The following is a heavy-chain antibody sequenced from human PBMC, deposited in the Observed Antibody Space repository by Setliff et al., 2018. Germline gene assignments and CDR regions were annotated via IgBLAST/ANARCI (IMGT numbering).Heavy chain of an antibody. J-gene: IGHJ4*01. Sequence: ASVKVSCKTSGFRFTSFGFSWVRQAPGQGLEWMGWISPYSGESNYAQKFQDRLTVTADTSTKTTYMELRSLTSDDTAVYYCARRSGDRGMTTGWPDDFDYWGRGTLVTVSS. V-gene: IGHV1-18*01. CDR1: GFRFTSFG. CDR2: ISPYSGES. D-gene: IGHD4-17*01. CDR3: ARRSGDRGMTTGWPDDFDY.